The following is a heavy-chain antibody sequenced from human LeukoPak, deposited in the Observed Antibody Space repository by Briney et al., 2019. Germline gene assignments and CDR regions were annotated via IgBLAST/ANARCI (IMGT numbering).Heavy chain of an antibody. CDR2: IYPGDSDT. D-gene: IGHD3-10*01. Sequence: GEALKISCKGSGYSFTNYWIGWVRQMPGKGLEWMGIIYPGDSDTKYSPSFQGQVTISADKSISTAYLQWSSLQASDIAIYYCARSAGVYYYYMDVWGKGTTVTVSS. J-gene: IGHJ6*03. CDR3: ARSAGVYYYYMDV. CDR1: GYSFTNYW. V-gene: IGHV5-51*01.